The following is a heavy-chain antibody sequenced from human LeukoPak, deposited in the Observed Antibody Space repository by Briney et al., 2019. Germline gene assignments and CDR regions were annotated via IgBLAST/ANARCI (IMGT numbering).Heavy chain of an antibody. V-gene: IGHV4-39*02. D-gene: IGHD6-13*01. CDR3: ARDKRAGRAAAGLSMDV. J-gene: IGHJ6*03. Sequence: SETLSLTCTVSGGSISSSSYYWGWIRQPPGKGLEWIGSIYYSGSTYYNPSLKSRVTISVDTSKNQFSLKLSSVTAADTAVYYCARDKRAGRAAAGLSMDVWGKGTTVTVSS. CDR2: IYYSGST. CDR1: GGSISSSSYY.